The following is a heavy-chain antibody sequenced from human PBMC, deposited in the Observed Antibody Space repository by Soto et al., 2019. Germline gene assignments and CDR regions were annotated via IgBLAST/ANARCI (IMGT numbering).Heavy chain of an antibody. CDR3: ASRTVTTTWVGNWFDP. CDR1: GGSISSGGYY. V-gene: IGHV4-31*03. CDR2: IYYGGST. Sequence: SETLSLTCTVSGGSISSGGYYWSWIRQHPGKGLEWIGYIYYGGSTYYNPSLKSRVTISVDTSKNQFSLKLSSVTAADTAVYYCASRTVTTTWVGNWFDPWGQGTLVTVSS. J-gene: IGHJ5*02. D-gene: IGHD4-17*01.